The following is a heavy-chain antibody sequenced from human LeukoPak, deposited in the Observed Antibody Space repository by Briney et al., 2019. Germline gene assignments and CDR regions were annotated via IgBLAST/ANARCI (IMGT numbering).Heavy chain of an antibody. D-gene: IGHD6-19*01. J-gene: IGHJ5*02. CDR1: GGSISSRSYY. Sequence: PSETLSLTCTVSGGSISSRSYYWGWIRQPPGKGLEWIGSIYYSGSTYYNPSLKSRVTISVDTSKNQFSLKLSSVTAADTAVYYCARSGYSSGWYVTWGQGTLVTVSS. CDR2: IYYSGST. V-gene: IGHV4-39*01. CDR3: ARSGYSSGWYVT.